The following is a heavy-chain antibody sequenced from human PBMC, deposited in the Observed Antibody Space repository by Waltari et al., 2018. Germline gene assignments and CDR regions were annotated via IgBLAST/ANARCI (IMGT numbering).Heavy chain of an antibody. CDR3: ARWGQYFDLLTGSRSFDY. CDR1: GFSFNNSA. Sequence: QVQLVESGGGVVQPGRSLRLSCAASGFSFNNSAFHWVRQAPGKGLEWVTSISYTGSNEYYADSVKGRFTISRDNSKNTIFLQMNSLTTEDTAVYYCARWGQYFDLLTGSRSFDYWGLGTLVTVSS. J-gene: IGHJ4*02. D-gene: IGHD3-9*01. V-gene: IGHV3-30-3*01. CDR2: ISYTGSNE.